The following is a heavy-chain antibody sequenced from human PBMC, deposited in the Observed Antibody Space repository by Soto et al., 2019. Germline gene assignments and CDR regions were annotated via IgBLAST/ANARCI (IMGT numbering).Heavy chain of an antibody. J-gene: IGHJ4*02. D-gene: IGHD2-15*01. V-gene: IGHV4-30-2*01. CDR2: IYQIGST. CDR1: GDSINSGDSS. Sequence: SETLSLTCDVSGDSINSGDSSWGWIRQAPGKGLEWIGYIYQIGSTYYNPSLKSRVTISIVRSKNQFSLSLSSVTAADTAVFFFARGGLLGYCGGSSCHNSFDYWGQGTLVTVS. CDR3: ARGGLLGYCGGSSCHNSFDY.